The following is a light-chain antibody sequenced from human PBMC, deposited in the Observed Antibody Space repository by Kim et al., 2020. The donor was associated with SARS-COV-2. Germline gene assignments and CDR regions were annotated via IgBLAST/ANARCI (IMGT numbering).Light chain of an antibody. CDR1: QSVCSIC. Sequence: SPGERATISCRASQSVCSICIAWYQQKSGQAPRLLIYSVSTRATGIPDRFSGSGSGTDFTLTISRLEPEDSAMYYCQQYSTRPPYTFGQGTKLEI. CDR2: SVS. J-gene: IGKJ2*01. CDR3: QQYSTRPPYT. V-gene: IGKV3-20*01.